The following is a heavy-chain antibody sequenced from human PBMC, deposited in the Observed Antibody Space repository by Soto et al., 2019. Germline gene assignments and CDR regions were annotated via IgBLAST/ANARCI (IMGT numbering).Heavy chain of an antibody. CDR1: GGSISSGGYS. CDR2: IYHSGST. Sequence: SETLSLTCAVSGGSISSGGYSWSWIRQPPGKGLEWIGYIYHSGSTYYNPSLKSRVTISVDRSKNQFSLKLSSVTAVDTAVYYCARGPYSGSYYNWFDPWGQGTLVTVSS. CDR3: ARGPYSGSYYNWFDP. J-gene: IGHJ5*02. V-gene: IGHV4-30-2*01. D-gene: IGHD1-26*01.